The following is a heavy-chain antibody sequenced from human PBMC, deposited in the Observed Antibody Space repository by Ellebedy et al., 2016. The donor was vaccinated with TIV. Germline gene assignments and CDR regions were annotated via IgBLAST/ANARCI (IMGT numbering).Heavy chain of an antibody. J-gene: IGHJ3*01. CDR2: IVPFFGIS. CDR1: GDTFGKYM. Sequence: ASAKVSCXASGDTFGKYMISWVRQAPDQGLEWMGGIVPFFGISNYAPRFKGRVTLTADESASTAYMEVSSLTSDDTAVYFCARVSNDIVSGPLGASTHAFDVWGQGTRVTVSS. V-gene: IGHV1-69*13. D-gene: IGHD2-21*01. CDR3: ARVSNDIVSGPLGASTHAFDV.